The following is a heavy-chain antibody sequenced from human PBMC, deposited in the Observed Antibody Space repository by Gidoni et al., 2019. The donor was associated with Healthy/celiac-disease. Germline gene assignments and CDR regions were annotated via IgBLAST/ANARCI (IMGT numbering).Heavy chain of an antibody. Sequence: EVQLVESGGGLVKPGGSLRLSCAASGVPISNAWMNWVRQAPGKGLGWVGRIKRKTEGGPTDYAAPVKGRFTISGDDSKNTLDLQMNSLKTEDTAVYYCTTSLYCGGDCPLDYWGRGTLVTVSS. J-gene: IGHJ4*02. D-gene: IGHD2-21*02. CDR3: TTSLYCGGDCPLDY. CDR1: GVPISNAW. CDR2: IKRKTEGGPT. V-gene: IGHV3-15*07.